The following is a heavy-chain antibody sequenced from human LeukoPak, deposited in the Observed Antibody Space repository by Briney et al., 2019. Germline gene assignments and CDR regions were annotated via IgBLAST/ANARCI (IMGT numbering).Heavy chain of an antibody. Sequence: SVKVSCKASGGTFISYAISWVRQAPGQGLEWMGGIIPIFGTANYAQKFQGRVTITADESTSTAYMELSSLRSEDTAVYYCARGYGYGYYFDYWGQGTLVTVSS. V-gene: IGHV1-69*13. J-gene: IGHJ4*02. CDR2: IIPIFGTA. CDR1: GGTFISYA. D-gene: IGHD5-18*01. CDR3: ARGYGYGYYFDY.